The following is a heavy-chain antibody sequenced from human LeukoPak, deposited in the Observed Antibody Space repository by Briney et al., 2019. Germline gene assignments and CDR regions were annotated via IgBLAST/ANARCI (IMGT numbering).Heavy chain of an antibody. D-gene: IGHD2-2*02. Sequence: ASVKVSCKASGGTFSSYTISWVRQAPGQGLEWMGRIIPILGIANYAQKFQGRVTITADKSTSTAYMELSSLRSEDTAVYYCARDLVMNIVVVPAAIRADAFDIWGQGTMVTLSS. J-gene: IGHJ3*02. CDR3: ARDLVMNIVVVPAAIRADAFDI. CDR1: GGTFSSYT. V-gene: IGHV1-69*04. CDR2: IIPILGIA.